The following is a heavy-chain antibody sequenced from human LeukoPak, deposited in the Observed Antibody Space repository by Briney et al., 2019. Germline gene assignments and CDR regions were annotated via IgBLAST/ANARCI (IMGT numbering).Heavy chain of an antibody. J-gene: IGHJ4*02. CDR3: VKESPYPEDNTGRIYYFDN. Sequence: PGGSLRLSCAASGFTFSSYSMNWVRQAPGKGLEWVSAVNAAGTTFYADIVKGRFSVSRDNSKNTLSLQMNSLRAEDTAVYYCVKESPYPEDNTGRIYYFDNWGQGTLVTVSS. CDR2: VNAAGTT. CDR1: GFTFSSYS. V-gene: IGHV3-23*01. D-gene: IGHD2-15*01.